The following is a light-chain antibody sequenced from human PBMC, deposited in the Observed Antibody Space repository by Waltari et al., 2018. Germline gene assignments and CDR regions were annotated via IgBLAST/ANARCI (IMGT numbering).Light chain of an antibody. Sequence: GLTQSPGTVSWSQGDRPTLSSRASQSVRIYLAWYQQKPGQAPRLLIYHASTRAPGIPDRFIASGSGTDFSLTISSLEPEDFAMYYCQQYVESPATFGQGTKVEIK. J-gene: IGKJ1*01. CDR1: QSVRIY. CDR3: QQYVESPAT. CDR2: HAS. V-gene: IGKV3-20*01.